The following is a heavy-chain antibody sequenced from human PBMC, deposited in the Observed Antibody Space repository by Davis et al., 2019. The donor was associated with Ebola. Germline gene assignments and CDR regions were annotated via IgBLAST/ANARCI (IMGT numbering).Heavy chain of an antibody. Sequence: GESLKISCAASGFTVSSNHMSWVRQAPGKGLEWVSVIYSGGSTYYADSVKGRFTISRDNAKNTLFLQMNSLRAEDTAVYYCAREIAVAYFDYWGQGTLVTVSS. V-gene: IGHV3-66*01. CDR2: IYSGGST. CDR1: GFTVSSNH. J-gene: IGHJ4*02. CDR3: AREIAVAYFDY. D-gene: IGHD6-19*01.